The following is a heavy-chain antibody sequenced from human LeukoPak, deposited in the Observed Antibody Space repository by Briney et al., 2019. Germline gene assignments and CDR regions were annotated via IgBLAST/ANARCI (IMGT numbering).Heavy chain of an antibody. CDR1: GFTFKLSA. Sequence: GGSLRLSCEASGFTFKLSAMNWVRQAPGKGLEWVSSITGFGTGTYYADSVKGRFTVSRDNSKSTLYLQMNSLRAEDTAVYYCARDRGPYVAIGNNWLDPWGQGTLVTVSS. CDR2: ITGFGTGT. CDR3: ARDRGPYVAIGNNWLDP. V-gene: IGHV3-23*01. D-gene: IGHD3-10*02. J-gene: IGHJ5*02.